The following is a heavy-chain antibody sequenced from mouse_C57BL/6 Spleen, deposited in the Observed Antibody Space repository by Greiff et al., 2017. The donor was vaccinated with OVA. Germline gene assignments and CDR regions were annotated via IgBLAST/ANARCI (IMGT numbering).Heavy chain of an antibody. CDR1: GFSLTSYG. V-gene: IGHV2-2*01. CDR3: ARNSNYGSSPFAY. D-gene: IGHD1-1*01. CDR2: IWSGGST. J-gene: IGHJ3*01. Sequence: VQLQQSGPGLVQPSQSLSITCTVSGFSLTSYGVHWVRQSPGKGLEWLGVIWSGGSTDYNAAFISRLSISKDNSKSQVFFKMNSLQADDTAIYYCARNSNYGSSPFAYWGQGTLVTVSA.